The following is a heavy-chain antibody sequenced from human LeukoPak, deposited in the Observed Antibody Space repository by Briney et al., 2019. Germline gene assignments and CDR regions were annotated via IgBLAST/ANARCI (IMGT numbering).Heavy chain of an antibody. D-gene: IGHD5-12*01. CDR2: ISDSGST. V-gene: IGHV4-59*08. Sequence: SETLSLTCTVSGGSISSYYWSWVRQFPGKGLEWIGYISDSGSTDYSPSLESRVTISVDTSKNKFFLILSSVTAADTAVYYCARRGGTVVGDTGYHYWYFDNWGQGTLVTVSS. CDR1: GGSISSYY. CDR3: ARRGGTVVGDTGYHYWYFDN. J-gene: IGHJ4*02.